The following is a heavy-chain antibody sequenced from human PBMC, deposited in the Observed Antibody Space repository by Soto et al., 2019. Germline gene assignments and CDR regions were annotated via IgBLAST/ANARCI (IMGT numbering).Heavy chain of an antibody. CDR1: GFTFSNAW. J-gene: IGHJ4*02. CDR2: IKSKTDGGTT. CDR3: TTYPGYYYHNPS. Sequence: GGSLRLSCAASGFTFSNAWMSWVRQAPGKGLEWVGRIKSKTDGGTTDYAAPVKGRFTISRDDSKNTLYLQMNSLKTEDTAVYYCTTYPGYYYHNPSWGQGTLVTVSS. D-gene: IGHD3-10*01. V-gene: IGHV3-15*01.